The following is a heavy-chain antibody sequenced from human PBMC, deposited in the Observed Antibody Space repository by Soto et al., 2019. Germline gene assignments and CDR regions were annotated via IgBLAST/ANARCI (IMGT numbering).Heavy chain of an antibody. J-gene: IGHJ6*02. CDR3: AKSQGAYRHQYKGMDV. V-gene: IGHV3-30*18. CDR2: ISYDGSEE. D-gene: IGHD3-16*02. Sequence: SXRLSFVGSAPTVSKYGMHGGRQAPGKGLEWVALISYDGSEEYYADSVKGRFTLSRDNSKNNIYLEMNGLRPEDTAVYYCAKSQGAYRHQYKGMDVCGQGTTVTVSS. CDR1: APTVSKYG.